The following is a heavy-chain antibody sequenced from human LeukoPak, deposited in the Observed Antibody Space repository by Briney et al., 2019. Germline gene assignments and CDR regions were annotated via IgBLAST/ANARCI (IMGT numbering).Heavy chain of an antibody. V-gene: IGHV3-48*04. CDR1: GFTFSSYS. CDR2: ISSSSSTI. D-gene: IGHD4-23*01. Sequence: GGSLRLSCAASGFTFSSYSMNWVRQAPGKGLEWVSYISSSSSTIYYADSVKGRFTISRDNAKNSLYLQMNSLRAEDTAVYCCARENGGNGDYWGQGTLVTVSS. CDR3: ARENGGNGDY. J-gene: IGHJ4*02.